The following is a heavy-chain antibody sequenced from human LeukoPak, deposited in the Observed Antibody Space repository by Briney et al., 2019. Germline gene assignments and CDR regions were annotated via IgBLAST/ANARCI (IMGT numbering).Heavy chain of an antibody. Sequence: ASVKVSCKASGGTFISYAISWVRQAPGQGREWMGGIIPIFGTANYAQKFQGRVTITTDESTSTAYMELSSLRSEDTAVYYCARQGNTAMATFDYWGQGTLVTVSS. CDR3: ARQGNTAMATFDY. J-gene: IGHJ4*02. CDR1: GGTFISYA. D-gene: IGHD5-18*01. V-gene: IGHV1-69*05. CDR2: IIPIFGTA.